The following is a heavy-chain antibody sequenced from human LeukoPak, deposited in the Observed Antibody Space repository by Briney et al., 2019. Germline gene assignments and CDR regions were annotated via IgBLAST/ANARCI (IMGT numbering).Heavy chain of an antibody. CDR3: ARGNLDLRAFDI. J-gene: IGHJ3*02. CDR2: ISWNSGSI. V-gene: IGHV3-9*01. D-gene: IGHD3-3*01. CDR1: GFTFDDYA. Sequence: PGGSLRLSCATSGFTFDDYAMYWVRQDPEKGLEWVSGISWNSGSIVYADSVKGRFTISRDNAKNSLYLQMNSLRVEDTALYYCARGNLDLRAFDIWGQGTMVTVSS.